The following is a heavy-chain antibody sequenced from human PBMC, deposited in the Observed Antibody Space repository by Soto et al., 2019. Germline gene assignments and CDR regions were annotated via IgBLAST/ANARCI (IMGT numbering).Heavy chain of an antibody. CDR1: EYTFTSYD. CDR2: MNPNTGHT. V-gene: IGHV1-8*01. D-gene: IGHD6-13*01. Sequence: ASVKVSCKAPEYTFTSYDINWVRQASGQGLEWMGWMNPNTGHTGYAQNFQGRVTMTRDTSISTAYMELSSLRSEDTAVYYCARAGQIAAYIWAWGQGTLVTVSS. J-gene: IGHJ5*02. CDR3: ARAGQIAAYIWA.